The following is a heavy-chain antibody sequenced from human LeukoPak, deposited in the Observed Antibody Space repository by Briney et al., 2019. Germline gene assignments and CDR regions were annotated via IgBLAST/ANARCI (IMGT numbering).Heavy chain of an antibody. CDR2: IYYSGST. J-gene: IGHJ4*02. CDR3: ARHNPQTTVTSLDY. CDR1: GGSISSSSYY. V-gene: IGHV4-39*01. Sequence: SETLSLTCTVSGGSISSSSYYWGLIRQPPGKGLEWIGSIYYSGSTYYNPSLKSRVTISVDTSKNQFSLKLSSVTAADTAVYYCARHNPQTTVTSLDYWGQGTLVTVSS. D-gene: IGHD4-17*01.